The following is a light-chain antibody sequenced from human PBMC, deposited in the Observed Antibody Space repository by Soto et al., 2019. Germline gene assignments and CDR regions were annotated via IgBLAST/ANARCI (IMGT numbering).Light chain of an antibody. CDR3: SSYTSSSTVYV. Sequence: QSALTQPAYVSGSPGQSITISCTGTSSDVGGYNYVSWYQQHPGKAPKLMIYDVSNRPSGVSNRFSGSKSGNTASLTISGLQAEDEADYYCSSYTSSSTVYVFGTGTKVTVL. J-gene: IGLJ1*01. V-gene: IGLV2-14*01. CDR2: DVS. CDR1: SSDVGGYNY.